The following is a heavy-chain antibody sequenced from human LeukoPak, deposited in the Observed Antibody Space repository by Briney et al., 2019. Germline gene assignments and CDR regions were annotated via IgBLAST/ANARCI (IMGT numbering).Heavy chain of an antibody. CDR3: ARHVDGNNWFDP. J-gene: IGHJ5*02. CDR1: GFTFSSYA. Sequence: PGGSLRLSCAASGFTFSSYAMSWVRQAPGKGLEWVSAISGSGGSTYYADSVKGRFTISRVNSKNTLYLQMNSLRAEDTAVYYCARHVDGNNWFDPWGQGTLVTVSS. CDR2: ISGSGGST. V-gene: IGHV3-23*01. D-gene: IGHD3-10*02.